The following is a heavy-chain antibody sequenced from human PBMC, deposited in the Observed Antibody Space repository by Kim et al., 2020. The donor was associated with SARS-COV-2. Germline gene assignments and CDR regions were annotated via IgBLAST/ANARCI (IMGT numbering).Heavy chain of an antibody. J-gene: IGHJ6*02. V-gene: IGHV4-34*01. CDR2: VNHSGIT. Sequence: SETLSLTCAVYGGSFSAYSWIWIRQAPGKGLEWIGEVNHSGITKYHPSLKSRVTISVDTSKNQFSLKLPSVNAADTAVFYCARGRAGVVPSPILGLGPYYYYYAMDVWGQGTTVTVS. CDR3: ARGRAGVVPSPILGLGPYYYYYAMDV. D-gene: IGHD3-3*01. CDR1: GGSFSAYS.